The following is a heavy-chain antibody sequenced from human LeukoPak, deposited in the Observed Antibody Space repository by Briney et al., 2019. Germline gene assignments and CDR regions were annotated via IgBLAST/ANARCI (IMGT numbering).Heavy chain of an antibody. CDR3: ARGQGVRGVHYPDY. V-gene: IGHV4-34*01. CDR2: INHSGST. CDR1: GGSFSGYY. D-gene: IGHD3-10*01. J-gene: IGHJ4*02. Sequence: SDTLSLTCAVYGGSFSGYYWSWIRQPPGKGLEWIGEINHSGSTNYNPSLKSRVTISVDTSKNQFSLKLSSVTAADTAVYYCARGQGVRGVHYPDYWGQGTLVTVSS.